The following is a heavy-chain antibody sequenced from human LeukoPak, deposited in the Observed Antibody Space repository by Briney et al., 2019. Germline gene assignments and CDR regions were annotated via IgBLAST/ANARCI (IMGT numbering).Heavy chain of an antibody. CDR2: ISWDGGTT. Sequence: GGSLRLSCEASGFTFDDYTMHWVRQSPGKGLEWVSLISWDGGTTYYADPVRGRFTISRDNSKNSLYLQMNSLRTEDTALYYCAKDRGYYYDSSAYGSYFDYWGQGTLVTVSS. D-gene: IGHD3-22*01. CDR1: GFTFDDYT. J-gene: IGHJ4*02. V-gene: IGHV3-43*01. CDR3: AKDRGYYYDSSAYGSYFDY.